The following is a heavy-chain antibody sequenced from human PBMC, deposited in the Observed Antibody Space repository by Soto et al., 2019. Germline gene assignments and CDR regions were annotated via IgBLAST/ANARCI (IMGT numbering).Heavy chain of an antibody. J-gene: IGHJ4*02. CDR1: GFTVSSNY. CDR2: IYSGGST. Sequence: EVQLVESGGGLVQPGGSLRLSCAASGFTVSSNYMSWVRQAPGKGLEWVSVIYSGGSTYYADSVKGRFTISRDNSKNTLYLQMNSLRAEDTAVYYCARDRIAEAGTFDYWGQGTLVPVSS. CDR3: ARDRIAEAGTFDY. D-gene: IGHD6-13*01. V-gene: IGHV3-66*01.